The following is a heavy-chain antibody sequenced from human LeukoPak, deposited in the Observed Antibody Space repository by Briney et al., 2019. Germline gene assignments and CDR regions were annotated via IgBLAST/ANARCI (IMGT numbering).Heavy chain of an antibody. CDR1: GDSVSSISVA. CDR3: ARHSCGGDCTTDWFDP. Sequence: SQTLSLTCAISGDSVSSISVAWNWIRQSPSRGLEWLERTYYRSKWYNDYAESVKSRITINPDTSKNQFSLQLSSVTPEDTAVYYCARHSCGGDCTTDWFDPWGQGTLVTVSS. V-gene: IGHV6-1*01. D-gene: IGHD2-21*02. J-gene: IGHJ5*02. CDR2: TYYRSKWYN.